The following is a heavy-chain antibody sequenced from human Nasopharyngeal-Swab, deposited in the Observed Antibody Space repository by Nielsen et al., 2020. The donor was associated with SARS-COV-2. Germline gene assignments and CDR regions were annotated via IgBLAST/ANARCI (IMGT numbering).Heavy chain of an antibody. J-gene: IGHJ4*02. D-gene: IGHD6-25*01. CDR1: GGSISSGDYY. Sequence: SETLSLTCTVSGGSISSGDYYWSWIRQPPGKGLEWIGEMKPSGRTNHNPSLKSRVAISIDTSKNQFFLNLRSVTAADTAVYYCAGHPADFDYWGQGTLVTVSS. V-gene: IGHV4-39*07. CDR3: AGHPADFDY. CDR2: MKPSGRT.